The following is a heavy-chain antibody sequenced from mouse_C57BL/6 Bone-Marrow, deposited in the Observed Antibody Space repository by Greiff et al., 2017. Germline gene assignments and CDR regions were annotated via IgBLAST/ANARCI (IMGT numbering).Heavy chain of an antibody. CDR1: GYTFTSYW. Sequence: VQLQQPGAELVMPGASVKLSCKASGYTFTSYWMHWVKQRPGQGLEWIGEIDPSDSYTNYNQKFKGKSTLTVDKSSSTAYMQLSSLTSEDSAVXYWERWGYGSPPGSYEVWGTGTTVTVSS. D-gene: IGHD1-1*01. CDR3: ERWGYGSPPGSYEV. V-gene: IGHV1-69*01. CDR2: IDPSDSYT. J-gene: IGHJ1*03.